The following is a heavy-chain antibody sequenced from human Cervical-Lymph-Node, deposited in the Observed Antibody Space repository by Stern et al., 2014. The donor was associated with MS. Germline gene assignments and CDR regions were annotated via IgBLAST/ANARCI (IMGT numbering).Heavy chain of an antibody. CDR1: GGSISSYY. Sequence: QLQLQESGPGLVKPSETLSLTCTVSGGSISSYYWSWIRQPPGKGLEWIGYIYYSGSTNYNPSLKSRVTISVDTSKNQFSLKLSSVTAADTAVYYCARDSNSSGWYDWGQGTLVTVSS. J-gene: IGHJ4*02. CDR2: IYYSGST. V-gene: IGHV4-59*01. D-gene: IGHD6-19*01. CDR3: ARDSNSSGWYD.